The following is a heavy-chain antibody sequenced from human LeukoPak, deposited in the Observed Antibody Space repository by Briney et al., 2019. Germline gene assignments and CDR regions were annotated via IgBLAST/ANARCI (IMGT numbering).Heavy chain of an antibody. V-gene: IGHV4-34*01. CDR3: ARGIAHKQPSRVVTATPHYFDY. CDR1: GGSIGTYF. CDR2: INHSGST. J-gene: IGHJ4*02. Sequence: SETLSLTCTVSGGSIGTYFWSWTRQPPGKGLEWIGEINHSGSTNYNPSLKGRVTISVDTSKNQFSLKLSSVTAADTAVYYCARGIAHKQPSRVVTATPHYFDYWGQGTLVTVSS. D-gene: IGHD2-21*02.